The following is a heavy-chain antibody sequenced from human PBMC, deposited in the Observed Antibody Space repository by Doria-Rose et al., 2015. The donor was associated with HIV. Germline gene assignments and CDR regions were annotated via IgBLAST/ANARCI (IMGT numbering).Heavy chain of an antibody. J-gene: IGHJ4*02. Sequence: SGPVLVKPTETLTLTCTVSGVSLSSPGMGVSWIRQPPGKALEWLANIFSDDERSYKTSLTSRLTISRCTSKSQVVLTMTDMDPVDTATYYCARIKSSRWYHKYYFDFWGQGTLVIVSA. CDR2: IFSDDER. CDR1: GVSLSSPGMG. CDR3: ARIKSSRWYHKYYFDF. D-gene: IGHD6-13*01. V-gene: IGHV2-26*01.